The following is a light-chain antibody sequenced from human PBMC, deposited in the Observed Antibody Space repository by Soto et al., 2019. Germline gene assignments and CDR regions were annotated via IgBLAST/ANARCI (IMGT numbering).Light chain of an antibody. J-gene: IGLJ3*02. V-gene: IGLV2-14*02. Sequence: QSVLTQPASVSGSPGQSITISCTGTSSDVGSYNLVSWYQQHPGKAPKLMIYEGSKRPSGVSNRFSGSKSGNTASLTISGLQAEDEADYYCSSYTPSNTRVFGGGTKLTVL. CDR2: EGS. CDR1: SSDVGSYNL. CDR3: SSYTPSNTRV.